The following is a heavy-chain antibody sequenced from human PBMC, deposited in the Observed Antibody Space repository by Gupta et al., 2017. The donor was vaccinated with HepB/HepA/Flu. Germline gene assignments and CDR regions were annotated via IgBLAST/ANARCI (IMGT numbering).Heavy chain of an antibody. V-gene: IGHV3-74*03. CDR2: ITGDGSSI. D-gene: IGHD3-10*01. CDR1: GCIFSNDW. J-gene: IGHJ4*02. CDR3: ARGSGSAIFAN. Sequence: EVKLEESGGGVVYSGGCRRLCCSASGCIFSNDWMHWVRQVPGKSPVWVARITGDGSSITYADSVRGRFVISRDNAKNTLYLQLNSLRVDDAGTYFCARGSGSAIFANWGQGTLVTVSS.